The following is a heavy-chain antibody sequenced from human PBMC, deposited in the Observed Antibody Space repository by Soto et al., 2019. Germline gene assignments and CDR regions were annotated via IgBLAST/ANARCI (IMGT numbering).Heavy chain of an antibody. CDR3: ARDVRSRRYDL. CDR2: IWYEGSNK. D-gene: IGHD3-10*02. V-gene: IGHV3-33*01. Sequence: QVQLVESGGGVVQPGRSLRLSCAASGFTFRNYGMHWVRQDPGKGLEWLAVIWYEGSNKYYADSVKGRFTISRDNSKNTLYLEMNSLRDEDTAVYYCARDVRSRRYDLWGQGTLVMVSS. CDR1: GFTFRNYG. J-gene: IGHJ5*02.